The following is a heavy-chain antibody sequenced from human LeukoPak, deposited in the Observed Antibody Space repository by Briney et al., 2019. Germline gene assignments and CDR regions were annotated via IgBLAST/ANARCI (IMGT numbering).Heavy chain of an antibody. V-gene: IGHV4-34*01. Sequence: SETLSLTCAVSGGSFSGYYWSWIRQPPGKGLEWIGEINHSGSTNYNPSLKGRVTISVDTSKNQFSLKLSSVTAADTAVYYCARELQLGRLGEGNDYWGQGTLVTVSS. D-gene: IGHD1-1*01. CDR2: INHSGST. CDR3: ARELQLGRLGEGNDY. CDR1: GGSFSGYY. J-gene: IGHJ4*02.